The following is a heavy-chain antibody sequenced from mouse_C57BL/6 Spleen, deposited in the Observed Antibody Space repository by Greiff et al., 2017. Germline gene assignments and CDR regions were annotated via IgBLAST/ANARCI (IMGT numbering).Heavy chain of an antibody. V-gene: IGHV14-2*01. J-gene: IGHJ3*01. Sequence: VQLQQSGAELVKPAASVKLSCTASGFNIKDYYMHWVKQRTEQGLEWIGRIDPEDGETKYAPKFQGKATITADTSSNTAYLQLSSLTSEDTAVYYCALYDGYYGGFAYWGQGTLVTVSA. CDR1: GFNIKDYY. CDR3: ALYDGYYGGFAY. CDR2: IDPEDGET. D-gene: IGHD2-3*01.